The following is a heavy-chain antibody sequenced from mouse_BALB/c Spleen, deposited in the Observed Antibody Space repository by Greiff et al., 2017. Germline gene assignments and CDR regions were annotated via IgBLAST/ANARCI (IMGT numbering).Heavy chain of an antibody. CDR3: ARADYGNQFAY. D-gene: IGHD2-1*01. CDR1: GYAFSSSW. CDR2: IYPGDGDT. J-gene: IGHJ3*01. Sequence: QVQLQQSGPELVKPGASVKISCKASGYAFSSSWMNWVKQRPGQGLEWIGRIYPGDGDTNYNGKFKGKATLTADKSSSTAYMQLSSLTSVDSAVYFCARADYGNQFAYWGQGTLVTVSA. V-gene: IGHV1-82*01.